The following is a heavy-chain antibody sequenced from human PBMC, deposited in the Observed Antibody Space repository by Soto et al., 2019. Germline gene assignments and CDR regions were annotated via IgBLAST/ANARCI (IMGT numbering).Heavy chain of an antibody. CDR2: IVVGSGNT. CDR3: AAGQYSSGWYRNYFDY. Sequence: SVKVSCKASGFTFTSSAVQWVRQARGQRLEWIGWIVVGSGNTNYAQKFQERVTITRDMSTSTAYMGLGSLRSEDTAVYYCAAGQYSSGWYRNYFDYWGQGTLVTVSS. D-gene: IGHD6-19*01. J-gene: IGHJ4*02. V-gene: IGHV1-58*01. CDR1: GFTFTSSA.